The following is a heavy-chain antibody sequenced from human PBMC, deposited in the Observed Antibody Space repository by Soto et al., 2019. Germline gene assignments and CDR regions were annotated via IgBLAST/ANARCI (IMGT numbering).Heavy chain of an antibody. CDR1: GGSITTSGDY. D-gene: IGHD1-26*01. CDR3: ARVSHDYYYGWFDP. Sequence: SETLSLTCTVSGGSITTSGDYWSWIRQHPGKGLEWIGYISHSGITEYNPSLKSRLTLSIDTSKNQFSLEMNSVTAADTAVYFCARVSHDYYYGWFDPCGQGTPVTVSS. V-gene: IGHV4-31*03. CDR2: ISHSGIT. J-gene: IGHJ5*02.